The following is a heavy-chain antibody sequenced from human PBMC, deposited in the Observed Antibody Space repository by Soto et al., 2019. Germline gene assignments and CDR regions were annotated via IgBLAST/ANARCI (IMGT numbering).Heavy chain of an antibody. J-gene: IGHJ4*02. D-gene: IGHD1-26*01. CDR1: GFTYNNYA. CDR3: ARWGWESFDF. CDR2: ISGSGSTT. Sequence: EVQLLESGGGLVQPGESLRLSCAASGFTYNNYAITWVRQAPGKGLEWVLGISGSGSTTYHADSVKGRFTISRDNSKNTVYFQMNSLRAEDTAVYYCARWGWESFDFWGQGTLVTVSS. V-gene: IGHV3-23*01.